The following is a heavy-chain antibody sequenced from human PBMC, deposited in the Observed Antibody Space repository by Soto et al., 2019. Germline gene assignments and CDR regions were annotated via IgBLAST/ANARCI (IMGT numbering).Heavy chain of an antibody. J-gene: IGHJ6*02. Sequence: SGPPLVNPTQTLTLTCSFSGFSLSTSGMCVSWIRQPPGKALEWLALIDWDDDKYYSTSLKTRLTISKDTSKNQVVLTMTNMDPVDTATYYCXRTLGAGGSYFYYGMDVWGPGTTVTVSS. CDR3: XRTLGAGGSYFYYGMDV. D-gene: IGHD1-26*01. CDR1: GFSLSTSGMC. V-gene: IGHV2-70*01. CDR2: IDWDDDK.